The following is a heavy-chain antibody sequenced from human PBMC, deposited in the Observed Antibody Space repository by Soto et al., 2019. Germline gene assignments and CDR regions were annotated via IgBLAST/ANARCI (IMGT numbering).Heavy chain of an antibody. CDR2: IIPIFGTA. CDR1: GGTFSSYA. J-gene: IGHJ4*02. CDR3: ARDVDSGYAYFDY. Sequence: SVTLSCTGSGGTFSSYAISLVRQAPGQGLEWMGGIIPIFGTANYAQKFQGRVTITADESTSTAYMELSSLRSEDTAVYYCARDVDSGYAYFDYWGQGTLVTVSS. D-gene: IGHD5-12*01. V-gene: IGHV1-69*13.